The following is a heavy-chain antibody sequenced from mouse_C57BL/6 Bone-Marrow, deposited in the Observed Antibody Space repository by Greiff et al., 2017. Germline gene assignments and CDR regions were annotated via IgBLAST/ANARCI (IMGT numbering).Heavy chain of an antibody. D-gene: IGHD1-1*01. Sequence: QVRLQQSGAELARPGASVKLSCKASGYTFTSYGISWVKQRTGQGLEWIGEIYPRSGNTYYNEKFKGKATLTADKSSSTAYMELRSLTSEDSAVYFCARARYYYGSSPYAMDYWGQGTSVTVSS. CDR2: IYPRSGNT. CDR1: GYTFTSYG. V-gene: IGHV1-81*01. CDR3: ARARYYYGSSPYAMDY. J-gene: IGHJ4*01.